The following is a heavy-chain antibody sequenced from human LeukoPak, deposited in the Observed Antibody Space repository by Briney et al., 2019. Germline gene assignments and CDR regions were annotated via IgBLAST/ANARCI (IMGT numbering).Heavy chain of an antibody. V-gene: IGHV1-69*01. CDR2: IIPIFGTA. CDR3: ARVDCRCTSCYDYYYYYYMDV. CDR1: GGTFSSYA. Sequence: SVKVSCKASGGTFSSYAISWVRQAPGQGREWMGGIIPIFGTANYAQKFQGRVTITADESTSTAYMELSSLRSEDTAVYYCARVDCRCTSCYDYYYYYYMDVWGKGTTVTVSS. J-gene: IGHJ6*03. D-gene: IGHD2-2*01.